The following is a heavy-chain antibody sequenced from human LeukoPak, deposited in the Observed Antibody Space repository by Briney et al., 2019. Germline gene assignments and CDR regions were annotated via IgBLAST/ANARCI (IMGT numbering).Heavy chain of an antibody. D-gene: IGHD3-10*01. CDR3: ARLRPDQTMVRGVIPLLIFDY. CDR2: IDASDSYT. CDR1: GYSFTSYW. Sequence: GESLRISCKGSGYSFTSYWISWVRQMPGKGLEWMGRIDASDSYTNYSPSFQGHVTISADKSISTAYLQWSSLKASDTAMYYCARLRPDQTMVRGVIPLLIFDYWGQGTLVTVSS. V-gene: IGHV5-10-1*01. J-gene: IGHJ4*02.